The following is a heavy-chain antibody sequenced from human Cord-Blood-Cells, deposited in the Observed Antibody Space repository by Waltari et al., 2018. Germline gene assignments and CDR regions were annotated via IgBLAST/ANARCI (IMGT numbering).Heavy chain of an antibody. V-gene: IGHV4-34*01. D-gene: IGHD3-10*01. Sequence: QVQLQQWGAGLLKPSETLSLTCAVYGGSFSGYYWSWIRQPPGKGLEWIGEINHSGSTNYNPSLKSRVTLSVDTSKNQFSLKLSSVTAADTAVYYCARGAYGSGSYYTDYWGQGTLVTVSS. CDR3: ARGAYGSGSYYTDY. CDR2: INHSGST. CDR1: GGSFSGYY. J-gene: IGHJ4*02.